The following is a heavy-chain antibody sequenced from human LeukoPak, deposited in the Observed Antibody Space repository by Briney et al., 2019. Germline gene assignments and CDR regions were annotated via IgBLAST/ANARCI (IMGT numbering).Heavy chain of an antibody. V-gene: IGHV1-58*02. CDR3: ARSRTHRLYSGSGSYPGAFDY. CDR2: IVVGSGNT. D-gene: IGHD3-10*01. Sequence: GASVKVSCKASGFTFTSSAMQWVRQARGQRLEWIGWIVVGSGNTNYAQKFQERVTITRDMSTSTAYMELSSLRSEDTAVYYCARSRTHRLYSGSGSYPGAFDYWGQGTLVTVSS. J-gene: IGHJ4*02. CDR1: GFTFTSSA.